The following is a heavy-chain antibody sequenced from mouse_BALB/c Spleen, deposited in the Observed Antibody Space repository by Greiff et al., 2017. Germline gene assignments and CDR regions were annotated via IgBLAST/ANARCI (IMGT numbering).Heavy chain of an antibody. D-gene: IGHD1-2*01. V-gene: IGHV3-2*02. Sequence: EVQLQESGPGLVKPSQSLSLTCTVTGYSITSDYAWYWIRQFPGNKLEWMGYISYSGSTSYNPSLKSRISITRDTSKNQFFLQLNSVTTEDTATYYCAREGLYGYGSYYAMDYWGQGTSVTVSS. CDR2: ISYSGST. CDR1: GYSITSDYA. J-gene: IGHJ4*01. CDR3: AREGLYGYGSYYAMDY.